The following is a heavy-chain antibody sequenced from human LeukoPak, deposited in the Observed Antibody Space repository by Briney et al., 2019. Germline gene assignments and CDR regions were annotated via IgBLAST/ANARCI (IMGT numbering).Heavy chain of an antibody. CDR3: ATRGCDFWSGFDY. D-gene: IGHD3-3*01. CDR2: FDGENAEI. J-gene: IGHJ4*02. V-gene: IGHV1-24*01. Sequence: ASVKVSCKLSGNTLRELPIQWVRQAGGKGLEWMAGFDGENAEIVYAQKFQGRVTMTEDSFTNTAYMELTSLTSDDTALYYCATRGCDFWSGFDYWGQGTQVTVSS. CDR1: GNTLRELP.